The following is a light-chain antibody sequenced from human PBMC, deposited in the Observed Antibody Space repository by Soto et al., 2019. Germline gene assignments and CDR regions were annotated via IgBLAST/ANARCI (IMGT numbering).Light chain of an antibody. CDR1: SSDIGGYDY. V-gene: IGLV2-14*01. CDR2: EVN. CDR3: SAYTTTSTLI. Sequence: QSVLTQPASVSGSPGQSVTISCTGTSSDIGGYDYVSWYQQHPGTASKLILYEVNNRPSGVSNRFSGSKSGNTASLIISGLQTEDEADYYCSAYTTTSTLIFGTGTKVTAL. J-gene: IGLJ1*01.